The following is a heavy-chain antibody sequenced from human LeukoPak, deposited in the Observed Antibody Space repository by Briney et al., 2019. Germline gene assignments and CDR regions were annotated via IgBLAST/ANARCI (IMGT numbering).Heavy chain of an antibody. J-gene: IGHJ5*02. CDR3: TRRVDATRWYDP. D-gene: IGHD2-15*01. Sequence: GSLRLSCAASGFILSNAWVRWVRQAPGKGLEWVSRINGDGSTTNYADSVKGRFTISRDNAKNTLYLQMNSLRAEDTAVYYCTRRVDATRWYDPWGQGTLVTVSS. CDR1: GFILSNAW. V-gene: IGHV3-74*01. CDR2: INGDGSTT.